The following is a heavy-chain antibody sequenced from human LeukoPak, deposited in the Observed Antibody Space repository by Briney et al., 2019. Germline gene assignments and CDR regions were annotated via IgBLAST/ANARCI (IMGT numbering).Heavy chain of an antibody. CDR2: ISGSGGST. V-gene: IGHV3-23*01. J-gene: IGHJ4*02. Sequence: PGGSLRLSCAASGFTFSSYAMSWVRQAPGKGLEWVSAISGSGGSTYYADSVKGRFTISRDNSKNTLYLQMNSLRAEDTAVYYCAKDPIVFTMIVVVKEELPRDFDYWGQGTLVTVSS. CDR1: GFTFSSYA. D-gene: IGHD3-22*01. CDR3: AKDPIVFTMIVVVKEELPRDFDY.